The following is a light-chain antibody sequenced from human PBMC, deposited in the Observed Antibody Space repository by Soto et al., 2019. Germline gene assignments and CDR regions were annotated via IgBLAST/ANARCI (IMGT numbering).Light chain of an antibody. V-gene: IGKV1-39*01. CDR3: QQSYSTWYT. CDR1: QSISSY. J-gene: IGKJ2*01. CDR2: AAS. Sequence: DIQMTQSPSSLSASVGDRVTITCRASQSISSYLNWYQQKPGKAPKLLIYAASSLQSGVPSRFSGSGSGTDVTLTISSLQPEDFATYYCQQSYSTWYTFGQGTKLEIK.